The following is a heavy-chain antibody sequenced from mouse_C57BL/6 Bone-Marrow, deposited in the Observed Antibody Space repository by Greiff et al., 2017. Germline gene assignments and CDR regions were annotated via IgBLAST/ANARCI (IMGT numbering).Heavy chain of an antibody. J-gene: IGHJ3*01. V-gene: IGHV5-4*01. CDR3: AREDDYDEAWFAY. Sequence: DVMLVESGGGLVKPGGSLKLSCAASGFTFSSYAMSWVRQTPEKRLEWVATISDGGSYTYYPDNVKGRFTISRDNAKNNLYLQMSHLKSEDTAMYYCAREDDYDEAWFAYWGQGTLVTVSA. D-gene: IGHD2-4*01. CDR1: GFTFSSYA. CDR2: ISDGGSYT.